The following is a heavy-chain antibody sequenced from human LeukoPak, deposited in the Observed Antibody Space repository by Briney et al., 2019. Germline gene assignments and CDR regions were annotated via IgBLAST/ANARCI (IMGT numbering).Heavy chain of an antibody. CDR2: INMVGSHT. J-gene: IGHJ4*02. CDR3: ATDDYRGLGY. V-gene: IGHV3-74*01. Sequence: GGSLRLSCAASGITFSNYWMHWVRQDAGRGLVWVSHINMVGSHTTYADSVKGRFTISRDNAKSTVYLQMNSLRAEDTAVCYCATDDYRGLGYWGQGTPVTVSS. CDR1: GITFSNYW. D-gene: IGHD3/OR15-3a*01.